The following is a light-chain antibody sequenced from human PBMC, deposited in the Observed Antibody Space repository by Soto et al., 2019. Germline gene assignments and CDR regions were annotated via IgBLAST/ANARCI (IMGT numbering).Light chain of an antibody. CDR2: AAS. J-gene: IGKJ1*01. CDR1: QGLSSY. V-gene: IGKV1-8*01. Sequence: AIRMTQSPSSFSASTGDRVTITRRESQGLSSYLAWYQQKPGKAPKLLIYAASTLQSGVPSRFSGSGSGTDFTLTISCLQSEDFATYYCQQYYSYPRTFGQGTKVDIK. CDR3: QQYYSYPRT.